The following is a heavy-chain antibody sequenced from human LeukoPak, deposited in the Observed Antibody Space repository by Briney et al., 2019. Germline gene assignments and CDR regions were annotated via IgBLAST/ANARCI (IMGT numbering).Heavy chain of an antibody. V-gene: IGHV1-69*05. CDR2: SIPIFGRA. CDR1: GGTFSSYA. Sequence: ASVKVSCKASGGTFSSYAISWGRQAPGQGVEWMGRSIPIFGRANYAQKFQGRVTITTDESTNTAYMELSSLRSEDTSVYYCASDFIEEWLIEYWGQGTLVPVSS. D-gene: IGHD5-12*01. CDR3: ASDFIEEWLIEY. J-gene: IGHJ4*02.